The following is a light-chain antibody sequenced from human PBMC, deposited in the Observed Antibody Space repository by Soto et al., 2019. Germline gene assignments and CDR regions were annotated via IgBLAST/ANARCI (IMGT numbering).Light chain of an antibody. J-gene: IGKJ3*01. Sequence: EVVMTQSPANLSLSPGAGATLSCWASQPVSDKLAWYQQKPGQAPRLLIYDVSNRATGTPARFSGSGSGTDFTLSISSLEPEDFAVYYCQQRSNRPRFTFGPGTKVDI. CDR1: QPVSDK. CDR3: QQRSNRPRFT. V-gene: IGKV3-11*01. CDR2: DVS.